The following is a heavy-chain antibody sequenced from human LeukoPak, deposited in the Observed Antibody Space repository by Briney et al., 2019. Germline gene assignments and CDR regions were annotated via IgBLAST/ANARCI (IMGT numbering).Heavy chain of an antibody. V-gene: IGHV3-30*04. D-gene: IGHD6-19*01. J-gene: IGHJ4*02. CDR1: GFTFSSYA. CDR2: ISYDGSNK. Sequence: GGSLRLSCAASGFTFSSYATHWVRQAPGKGLEWVAVISYDGSNKYYADSVKGRFTISRDNSRNTLYLQMNSLRAEDTAVYYCAKGAGRYSSGWYSRDAYDYWGQGTLVTVSS. CDR3: AKGAGRYSSGWYSRDAYDY.